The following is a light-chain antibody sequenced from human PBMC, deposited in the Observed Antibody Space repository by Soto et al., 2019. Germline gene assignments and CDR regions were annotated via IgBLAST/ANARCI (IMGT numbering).Light chain of an antibody. Sequence: DIVLTQSPGTLSLSPGERATLSCRASQSVSSKYLAWYQQKPGQAPRVLIYGTSIRASGVPERFSGGGSGTYFTLTISRLDPEDFAVYYCQQYGSSLFTFGPGTKVDFK. V-gene: IGKV3-20*01. CDR3: QQYGSSLFT. CDR1: QSVSSKY. J-gene: IGKJ3*01. CDR2: GTS.